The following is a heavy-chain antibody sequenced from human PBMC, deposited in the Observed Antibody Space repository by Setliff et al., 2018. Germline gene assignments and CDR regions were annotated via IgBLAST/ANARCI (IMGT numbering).Heavy chain of an antibody. D-gene: IGHD6-19*01. Sequence: PSETLSLTCIVSGASIISDSYYWGWIRQPPGKGLEWIGTVHYSGDTYYNPSLESRITISVDTSKNQFSLSLSSVTAADTAVYYCARQTADTFHYYYMDVWGKGTTVTVSS. J-gene: IGHJ6*03. CDR1: GASIISDSYY. V-gene: IGHV4-39*01. CDR3: ARQTADTFHYYYMDV. CDR2: VHYSGDT.